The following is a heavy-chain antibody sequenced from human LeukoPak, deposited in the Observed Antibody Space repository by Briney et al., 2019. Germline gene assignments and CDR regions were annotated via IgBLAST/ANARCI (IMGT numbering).Heavy chain of an antibody. V-gene: IGHV2-70*11. J-gene: IGHJ4*02. CDR1: GFSLTTSGMG. Sequence: ESGPTLVNPTQTLTLTCTLSGFSLTTSGMGVGWIRQPPGKALEWLARIDWDDDKYYSTSLKTRLTISKDTSKNQVVLTMTNMDPVDTATYYCARSYYYDSSGSGIGTFDYWGQGTLVTVSS. D-gene: IGHD3-22*01. CDR2: IDWDDDK. CDR3: ARSYYYDSSGSGIGTFDY.